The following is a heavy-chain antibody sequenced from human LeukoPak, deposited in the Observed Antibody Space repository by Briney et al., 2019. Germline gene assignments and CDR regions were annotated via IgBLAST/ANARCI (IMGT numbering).Heavy chain of an antibody. V-gene: IGHV4-30-4*08. CDR3: ARAEGDFWSGYGAFDI. CDR2: IYYSGST. D-gene: IGHD3-3*01. J-gene: IGHJ3*02. Sequence: SETLSLTCTVSGGSISSGDYYWSWIRQPPGKGLEWIGYIYYSGSTYYNPSLKSRVTISVDTSKNQFSLKLSSVTAADTAVYYCARAEGDFWSGYGAFDIWGQGTMATVSS. CDR1: GGSISSGDYY.